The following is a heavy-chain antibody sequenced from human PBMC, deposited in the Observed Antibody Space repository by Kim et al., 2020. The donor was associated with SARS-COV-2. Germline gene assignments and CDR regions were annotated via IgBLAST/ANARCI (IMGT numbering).Heavy chain of an antibody. Sequence: GGSLRLSCAASGFTFSSYAMHGVRQAPGKGLEWVAVISYDGSNKYYADSVKGRFTISRDNSKNTLYLQMNSLRAEDTAVYYCARDTDSSWYAYSSGWYYYYGMDVWGQGTTVTVSS. V-gene: IGHV3-30*04. CDR2: ISYDGSNK. J-gene: IGHJ6*02. CDR3: ARDTDSSWYAYSSGWYYYYGMDV. CDR1: GFTFSSYA. D-gene: IGHD6-19*01.